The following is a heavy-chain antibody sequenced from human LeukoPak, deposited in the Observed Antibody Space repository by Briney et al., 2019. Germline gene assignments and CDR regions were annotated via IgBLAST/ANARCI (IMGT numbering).Heavy chain of an antibody. CDR3: AKDPTLIVDGVMDV. CDR1: GFTFSSYA. J-gene: IGHJ6*03. D-gene: IGHD2-15*01. CDR2: ISGSGGST. Sequence: GGSLRLSCAASGFTFSSYAMSWVRQAPGKGLEWVSAISGSGGSTYYADSVKGRFTISRDNSKNTLYLQMNSLRAEDTAAYYCAKDPTLIVDGVMDVWGKGTTVTVSS. V-gene: IGHV3-23*01.